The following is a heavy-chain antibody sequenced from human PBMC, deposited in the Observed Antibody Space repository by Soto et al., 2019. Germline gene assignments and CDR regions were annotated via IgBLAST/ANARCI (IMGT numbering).Heavy chain of an antibody. J-gene: IGHJ6*03. CDR3: ARHNSSSMYYYYYYMDV. D-gene: IGHD6-6*01. Sequence: PSETLSLTCTVSGGSISIYYWSWIRQPPGKGLEWIGYIYYSGSTNYNPSLKSRVTISVDTSKNQFSLKLSSVTAADTAVYYCARHNSSSMYYYYYYMDVWGKGTTVTVSS. CDR1: GGSISIYY. V-gene: IGHV4-59*08. CDR2: IYYSGST.